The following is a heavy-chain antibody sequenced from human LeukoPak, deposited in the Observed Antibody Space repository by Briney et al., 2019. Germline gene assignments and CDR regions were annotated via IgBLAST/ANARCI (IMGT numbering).Heavy chain of an antibody. V-gene: IGHV3-74*01. CDR3: ARDFMYSISCAGC. CDR1: GFTYSSYW. CDR2: IKTDGSST. D-gene: IGHD6-13*01. J-gene: IGHJ4*02. Sequence: GGSLRLSCAASGFTYSSYWMHWVRQVPGKGLMWVSRIKTDGSSTSYADSVKGRFTISRDNAKNTLYLQMNSLRVEDTAVYYCARDFMYSISCAGCWGQGTLVTVSS.